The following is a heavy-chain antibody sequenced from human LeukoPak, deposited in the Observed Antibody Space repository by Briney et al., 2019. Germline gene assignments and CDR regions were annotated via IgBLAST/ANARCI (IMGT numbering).Heavy chain of an antibody. Sequence: GGSLRLSCAASGFTFSAYGMNWVRQAPGKGLEWVSAIGGSGATTYYADSVKGRFTISRDNSKNTLYLQMNSLRAEDTAVYYCAKIEVAGKRPFDYWGQGTLVTVSS. CDR2: IGGSGATT. D-gene: IGHD6-19*01. V-gene: IGHV3-23*01. CDR3: AKIEVAGKRPFDY. CDR1: GFTFSAYG. J-gene: IGHJ4*02.